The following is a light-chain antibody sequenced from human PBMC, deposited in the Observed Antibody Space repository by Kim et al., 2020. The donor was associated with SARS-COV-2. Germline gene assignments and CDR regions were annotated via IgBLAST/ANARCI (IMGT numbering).Light chain of an antibody. J-gene: IGKJ4*01. V-gene: IGKV3-20*01. CDR2: GVS. CDR1: QSVSSSY. CDR3: QHFGSLPLS. Sequence: EIVVTQSPDTLSLSPGERAALSCRASQSVSSSYLAWYQHKPGQAPRLLISGVSRRATGIPDRFSGSGSGTDFTITISRLEPEEFAVYYCQHFGSLPLSFSGGTQVNIK.